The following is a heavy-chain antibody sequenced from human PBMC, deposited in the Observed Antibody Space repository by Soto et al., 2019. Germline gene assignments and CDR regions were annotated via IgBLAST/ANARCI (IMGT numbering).Heavy chain of an antibody. Sequence: PXGCLRLSCAECGFRFRSFTMNGVRQAPGKGLEWVSTISSNSAYIYYTDALRGRFTISRDNAKNSLHLQMNSLRAEDTAVYYCTRDASRDSSARGWFDPWDPGTLVTVSS. D-gene: IGHD6-13*01. J-gene: IGHJ5*02. CDR3: TRDASRDSSARGWFDP. V-gene: IGHV3-21*01. CDR1: GFRFRSFT. CDR2: ISSNSAYI.